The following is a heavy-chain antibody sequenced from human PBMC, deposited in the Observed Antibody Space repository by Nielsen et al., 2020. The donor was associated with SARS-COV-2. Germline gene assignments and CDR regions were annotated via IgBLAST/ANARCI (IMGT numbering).Heavy chain of an antibody. D-gene: IGHD6-19*01. CDR2: ISSSGSTI. J-gene: IGHJ6*02. Sequence: GGSLRLSCAASGFTFSSYEMNWVRQAPGKGLEWVSYISSSGSTIYYADSVKGRFTISRDNAKNSLYLQMNSLRAEDTAVYYCARDLRYSSGWYATMIYYYYYGMDVWGQGTTVTVSS. CDR1: GFTFSSYE. CDR3: ARDLRYSSGWYATMIYYYYYGMDV. V-gene: IGHV3-48*03.